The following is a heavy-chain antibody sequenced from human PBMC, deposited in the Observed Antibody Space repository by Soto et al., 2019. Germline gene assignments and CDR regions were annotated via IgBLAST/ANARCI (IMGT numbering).Heavy chain of an antibody. CDR3: ATLNSFGSDY. CDR1: GFTFSSYE. CDR2: ISSSGSTI. Sequence: GGSLRLSCAASGFTFSSYEMNWVRQAPGKGLEWVSYISSSGSTIYYADSVKGRFTISRDNAKNSLYLQMNSLRAEDTAVYYCATLNSFGSDYWGRGTLVTVSS. J-gene: IGHJ4*02. D-gene: IGHD5-18*01. V-gene: IGHV3-48*03.